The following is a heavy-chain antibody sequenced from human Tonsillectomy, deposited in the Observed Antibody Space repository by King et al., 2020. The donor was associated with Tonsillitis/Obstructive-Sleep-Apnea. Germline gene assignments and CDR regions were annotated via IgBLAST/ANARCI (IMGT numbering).Heavy chain of an antibody. D-gene: IGHD6-13*01. CDR2: IYYSGST. CDR1: GGSINSRSFY. CDR3: ARVSSSWYVGY. J-gene: IGHJ4*02. V-gene: IGHV4-39*01. Sequence: QLQESGPGLVKPSETLSLTCTVSGGSINSRSFYWGWIRQPPGKGLECIGSIYYSGSTYYSPSLKSRVTISVDTSKNQFSLRPSSVTAADTAVYYCARVSSSWYVGYWGQGTLVTVSS.